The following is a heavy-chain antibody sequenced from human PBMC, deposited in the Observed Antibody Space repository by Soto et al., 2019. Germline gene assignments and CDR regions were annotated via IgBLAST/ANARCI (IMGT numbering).Heavy chain of an antibody. Sequence: EVHLLESGGDLVQPGGPLILSWLVPGYPFGDYAMRWVRRARGRGFEWVSAIGPTEAHAPAYAASVKGRFTISRDNSRNILYLQMTNLRAEDTGVYYCAKDAIPYNGRDDAFDLWGQGTMVTVSS. CDR3: AKDAIPYNGRDDAFDL. V-gene: IGHV3-23*01. D-gene: IGHD2-2*02. CDR1: GYPFGDYA. J-gene: IGHJ3*01. CDR2: IGPTEAHAP.